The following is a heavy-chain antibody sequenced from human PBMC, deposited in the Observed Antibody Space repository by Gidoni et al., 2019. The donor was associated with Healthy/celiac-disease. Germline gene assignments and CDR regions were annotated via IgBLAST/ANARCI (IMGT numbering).Heavy chain of an antibody. V-gene: IGHV3-30-3*01. Sequence: QVQLVESGGGVVQPGRSLRLSCAAPGFTFSSYAMHWVRQAPGKGREWVAVISYDGSNKYYADSVKGRFTISRDNSKNTLYLQMNSLRAEDTAVYYCARDLGEGDYGDFIDYWGQGTLVTVSS. D-gene: IGHD4-17*01. CDR3: ARDLGEGDYGDFIDY. CDR1: GFTFSSYA. J-gene: IGHJ4*02. CDR2: ISYDGSNK.